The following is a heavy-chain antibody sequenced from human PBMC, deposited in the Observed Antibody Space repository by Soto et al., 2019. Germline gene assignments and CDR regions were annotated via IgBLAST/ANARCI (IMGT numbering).Heavy chain of an antibody. D-gene: IGHD3-10*01. V-gene: IGHV4-59*01. CDR2: IYYSGET. Sequence: QVQLQESGPGLVKPSETLSLTCTVSGDSISRYNWSWIRLSPGKGLEWIGYIYYSGETNYNPSVKSRVSISGDRTKNQFSLWLSSVTAANTAVYYCARDQGGEFLKGSGMDVWGQGTTVTVSS. CDR3: ARDQGGEFLKGSGMDV. CDR1: GDSISRYN. J-gene: IGHJ6*02.